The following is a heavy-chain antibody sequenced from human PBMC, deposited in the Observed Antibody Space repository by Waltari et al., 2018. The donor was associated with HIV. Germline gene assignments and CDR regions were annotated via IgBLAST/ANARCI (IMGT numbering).Heavy chain of an antibody. V-gene: IGHV1-8*01. J-gene: IGHJ4*02. D-gene: IGHD5-18*01. CDR3: SRGRGYSYGYSDL. CDR1: GYTFTNYD. Sequence: QVQLVQSGAEVRKPGASVKVSCTASGYTFTNYDTNWVRQDTGQGLEWMGWINPNSGNTGYAQKFQGRVTMTRDTSRSTAYMELTSLTSEDTAVYHCSRGRGYSYGYSDLWGQGTLVTVSS. CDR2: INPNSGNT.